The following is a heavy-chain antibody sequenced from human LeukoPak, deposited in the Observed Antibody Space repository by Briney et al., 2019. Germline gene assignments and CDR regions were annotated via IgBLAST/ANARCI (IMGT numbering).Heavy chain of an antibody. CDR3: ARSGRSLGAFDI. CDR1: GYTFTSHD. D-gene: IGHD7-27*01. Sequence: GASVKVSCKASGYTFTSHDINWVRQATGQGLEWMGWMNPNSGNTGYAQKFQGRVTMTRNTSISTAYMELSSLRSEDTAVYYCARSGRSLGAFDIWGQGTMVTVSS. CDR2: MNPNSGNT. V-gene: IGHV1-8*01. J-gene: IGHJ3*02.